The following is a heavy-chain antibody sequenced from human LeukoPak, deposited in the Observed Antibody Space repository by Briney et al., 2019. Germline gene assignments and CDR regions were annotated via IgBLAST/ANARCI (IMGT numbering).Heavy chain of an antibody. CDR2: ISAYNGNT. CDR3: ARAYYYDSSGYYYDGDY. CDR1: GYTFTSYG. D-gene: IGHD3-22*01. J-gene: IGHJ4*02. V-gene: IGHV1-18*01. Sequence: ASVKVSCKASGYTFTSYGISWVRQAPGQGLEWMGWISAYNGNTNYAQKLQGRVTMTTDTSMSTAYMELRSLRSDDTAVYYCARAYYYDSSGYYYDGDYWGQGTLVTVSS.